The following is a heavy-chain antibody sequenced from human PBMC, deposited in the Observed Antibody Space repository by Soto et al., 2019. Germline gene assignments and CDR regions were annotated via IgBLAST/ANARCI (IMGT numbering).Heavy chain of an antibody. CDR3: AKVWGYTHRDAFDI. CDR2: ISYDGSNK. J-gene: IGHJ3*02. V-gene: IGHV3-30-3*01. Sequence: QVQLVESGGGVVQPGRSLRLSCAASGFTFSSYAMHWVRQAPGKGLEWVAVISYDGSNKYYADSVKGRFTISRDNSKNTLYLQMNSLRAEVTAVYYCAKVWGYTHRDAFDIWGQGTMVTVSS. CDR1: GFTFSSYA. D-gene: IGHD6-13*01.